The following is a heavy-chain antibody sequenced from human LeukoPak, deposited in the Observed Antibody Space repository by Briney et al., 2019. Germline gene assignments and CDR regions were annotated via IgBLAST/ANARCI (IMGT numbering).Heavy chain of an antibody. Sequence: SETLSLTCTVSGYSISSGYYWSWIRQPAGKGLEWIGRIYTSGSTNYNPSLKSRVTMSVDTSKNQFSLKLSSVTAAGTAVYYCGASSWYDYFDYWGQGTLVTVSS. CDR3: GASSWYDYFDY. CDR1: GYSISSGYY. D-gene: IGHD6-13*01. V-gene: IGHV4-4*07. J-gene: IGHJ4*02. CDR2: IYTSGST.